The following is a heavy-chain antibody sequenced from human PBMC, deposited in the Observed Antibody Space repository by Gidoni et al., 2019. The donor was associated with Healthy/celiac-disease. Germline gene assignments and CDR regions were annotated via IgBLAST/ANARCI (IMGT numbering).Heavy chain of an antibody. CDR3: ARFSFYDSSGFFDY. J-gene: IGHJ4*02. Sequence: GWIRQPPGKGLEWIGSIYYSGSTYYNPSLKSRVTISVDTSKNQFSLKLSSVTAADTAVYYCARFSFYDSSGFFDYWGQGTLVTVSS. V-gene: IGHV4-39*01. CDR2: IYYSGST. D-gene: IGHD3-22*01.